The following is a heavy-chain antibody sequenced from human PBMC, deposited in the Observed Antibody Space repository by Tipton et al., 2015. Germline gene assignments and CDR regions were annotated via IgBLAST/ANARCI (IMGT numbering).Heavy chain of an antibody. V-gene: IGHV4-38-2*01. J-gene: IGHJ5*02. CDR3: ARGAQHSTWS. Sequence: TLSLTCAVSAYSISTGYYWGWIRQPPGKGLEWIGSIYHRGDTNYNPSLKSRVTISLDTSKNQFTLHLNSVTPDDTAMYYCARGAQHSTWSWGQGTLVTVSS. CDR2: IYHRGDT. CDR1: AYSISTGYY. D-gene: IGHD6-13*01.